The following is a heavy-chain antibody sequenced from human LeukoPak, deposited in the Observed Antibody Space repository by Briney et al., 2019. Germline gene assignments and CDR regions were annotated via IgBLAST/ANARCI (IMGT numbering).Heavy chain of an antibody. CDR3: ASRQYCSGGSCYGLGDAFDI. V-gene: IGHV4-4*07. CDR1: GDSITGYY. CDR2: IYTSGST. D-gene: IGHD2-15*01. J-gene: IGHJ3*02. Sequence: PSETLSLTCTVSGDSITGYYWSWIRQPAGKGLEWIGRIYTSGSTNYNPSLKSRVTISVDTSKNQFSLKLSSVTAADTAVYYCASRQYCSGGSCYGLGDAFDIWGQGTMVTVSS.